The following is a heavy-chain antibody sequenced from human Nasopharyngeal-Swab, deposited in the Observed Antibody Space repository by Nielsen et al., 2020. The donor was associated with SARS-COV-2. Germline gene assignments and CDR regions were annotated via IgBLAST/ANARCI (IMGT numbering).Heavy chain of an antibody. V-gene: IGHV1-69*01. CDR2: IIPISGTA. J-gene: IGHJ6*02. Sequence: WVRQAPGQGIEWMGGIIPISGTANYAQKFQGRVTITADESTSTAYMELSSLRSEDTAVYYCARWGIVATGSYYYYGMDVWGQGTTVTVSS. CDR3: ARWGIVATGSYYYYGMDV. D-gene: IGHD5-12*01.